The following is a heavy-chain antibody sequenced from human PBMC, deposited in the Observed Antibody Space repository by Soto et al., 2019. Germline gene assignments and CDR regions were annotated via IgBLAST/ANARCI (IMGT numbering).Heavy chain of an antibody. J-gene: IGHJ4*02. Sequence: NPGGSLRLSCAASGFTFSSYSMNWVRQAPGKGLEWVSSISSSSSYIYYADSVKGRFTISRDNAKNSLYLQMNSLRAEDTAVYYCARDDSSGYYPFDYWGQGTLVTVS. CDR2: ISSSSSYI. CDR1: GFTFSSYS. V-gene: IGHV3-21*01. CDR3: ARDDSSGYYPFDY. D-gene: IGHD3-22*01.